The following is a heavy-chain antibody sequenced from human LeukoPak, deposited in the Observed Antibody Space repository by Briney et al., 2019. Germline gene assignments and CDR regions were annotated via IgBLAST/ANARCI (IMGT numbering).Heavy chain of an antibody. CDR1: GGSFSGYY. CDR2: INHSGST. V-gene: IGHV4-34*01. Sequence: SETQSLTCAVYGGSFSGYYWSWIRQPPGKGLEWIGEINHSGSTNYNPSLKSRVTISVDTSKNQFSLKLSSVTAADTAVYYCARQKGLWGQGTLVTVSS. CDR3: ARQKGL. J-gene: IGHJ4*02.